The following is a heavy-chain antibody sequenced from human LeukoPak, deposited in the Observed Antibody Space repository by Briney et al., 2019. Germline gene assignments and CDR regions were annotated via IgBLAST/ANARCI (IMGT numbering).Heavy chain of an antibody. J-gene: IGHJ4*02. CDR3: ARDFNAAAIFDY. V-gene: IGHV3-7*01. CDR1: GFTFSSCW. D-gene: IGHD2-2*01. CDR2: IKQDGSEK. Sequence: GGSLRLSCAASGFTFSSCWMSWVRQAPGKGLEWVANIKQDGSEKYYVDSVKGRFTISRDNAKNSLYLQMNSLRAEDTAVYYCARDFNAAAIFDYWGQGALVTVSS.